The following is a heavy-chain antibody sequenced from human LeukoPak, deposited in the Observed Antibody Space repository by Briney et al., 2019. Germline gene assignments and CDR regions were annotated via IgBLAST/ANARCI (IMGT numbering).Heavy chain of an antibody. D-gene: IGHD3-3*01. CDR1: VFPVSSNY. Sequence: PGGSLRLSCAASVFPVSSNYMNWVRQAPGKGLEWVSVIYSGGSTYYADSVEGRFTISRDNSKNTLYLQMNSLRAEDTAVYYCARADDFWSGGGFDYWGQGTLVTVSS. V-gene: IGHV3-66*02. J-gene: IGHJ4*02. CDR2: IYSGGST. CDR3: ARADDFWSGGGFDY.